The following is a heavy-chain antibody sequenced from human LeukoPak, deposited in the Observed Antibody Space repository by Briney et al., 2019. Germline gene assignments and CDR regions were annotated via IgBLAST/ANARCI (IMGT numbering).Heavy chain of an antibody. Sequence: SETLSLTCTVSGGSISSYYWSWIRQPPGKGLEWIGYIYYSGSTNYNPSLKSRVTISVGTSKNQFSLKLSSVTAADTAVYYCARNYDILTGYYVLDYWGQGTLVTVSS. D-gene: IGHD3-9*01. CDR1: GGSISSYY. CDR3: ARNYDILTGYYVLDY. CDR2: IYYSGST. J-gene: IGHJ4*02. V-gene: IGHV4-59*01.